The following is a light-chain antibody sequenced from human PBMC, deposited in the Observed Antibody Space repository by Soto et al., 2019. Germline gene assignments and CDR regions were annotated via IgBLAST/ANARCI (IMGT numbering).Light chain of an antibody. CDR3: QQTKGFPLT. V-gene: IGKV1-12*01. J-gene: IGKJ4*01. Sequence: DIQMTQSPSSLSASEGDRVTITCRASQDINKYLAWYQQIPGRAPKLLIFAASTLQSGVPSRFSASGSGTDFTLTVGGVQPEDAATYYCQQTKGFPLTFGGGTKVEIK. CDR1: QDINKY. CDR2: AAS.